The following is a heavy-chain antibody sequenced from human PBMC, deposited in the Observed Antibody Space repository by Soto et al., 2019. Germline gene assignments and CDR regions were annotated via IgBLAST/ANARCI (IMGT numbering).Heavy chain of an antibody. J-gene: IGHJ4*02. D-gene: IGHD3-3*02. CDR2: IWYDGSKR. Sequence: QVQLVESGGGVVQHGRSLRLSCAASGFSFSSYGMHWVRQAPGKGLEWVAVIWYDGSKRYYEDSVTGRFTISRDNSNNALSLLMHSLRVEDTAVYFCARSIGLSIDYWGRGTLFTVSS. V-gene: IGHV3-33*01. CDR1: GFSFSSYG. CDR3: ARSIGLSIDY.